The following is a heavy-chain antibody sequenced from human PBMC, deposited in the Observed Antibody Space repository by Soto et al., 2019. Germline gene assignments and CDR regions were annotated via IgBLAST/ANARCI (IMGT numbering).Heavy chain of an antibody. CDR2: ISDSGGST. V-gene: IGHV3-23*01. CDR3: AKDAYTKYYYYGMDV. J-gene: IGHJ6*02. Sequence: GGSLRLSCAASGFSFRTFAMNWVRQAPGKGLEWIANISDSGGSTFYSASVKGRFIISRDNSDDTLYLEMNSLRVEDTAIYYCAKDAYTKYYYYGMDVWGQGTTVTVSS. CDR1: GFSFRTFA. D-gene: IGHD4-4*01.